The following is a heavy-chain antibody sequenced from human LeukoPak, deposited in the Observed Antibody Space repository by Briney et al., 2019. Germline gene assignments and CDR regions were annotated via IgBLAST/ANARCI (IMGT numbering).Heavy chain of an antibody. V-gene: IGHV3-74*01. CDR2: IKSDGKT. CDR3: ARAPSEVGGYYPEYFRH. CDR1: GFTFSRYW. Sequence: TGGSLRLSCEASGFTFSRYWMHWVRQAPGKGLVWVSRIKSDGKTNYADSVKGRFTISRDNAKNTVSLQMASLRAEDTGVYYCARAPSEVGGYYPEYFRHWGQGTLVTVSS. D-gene: IGHD3-22*01. J-gene: IGHJ1*01.